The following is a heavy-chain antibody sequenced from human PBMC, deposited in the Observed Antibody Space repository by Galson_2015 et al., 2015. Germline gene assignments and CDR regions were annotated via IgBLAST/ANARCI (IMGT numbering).Heavy chain of an antibody. CDR2: IWYDGSKK. Sequence: SLRLSCAASGFTFSFYGIHWVRQAPGKGLEWVAVIWYDGSKKYNADSVKGRFTISRDNSKNTLYLQMNSLRAEDMAVYYCAKVGGSPNWFDPWGQGTLVTVSS. J-gene: IGHJ5*02. CDR3: AKVGGSPNWFDP. D-gene: IGHD3-16*01. CDR1: GFTFSFYG. V-gene: IGHV3-33*06.